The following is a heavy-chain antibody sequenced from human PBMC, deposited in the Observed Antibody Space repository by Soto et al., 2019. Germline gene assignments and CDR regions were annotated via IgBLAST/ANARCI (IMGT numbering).Heavy chain of an antibody. CDR1: GVSVSGYY. Sequence: SETLSLTCTVSGVSVSGYYWTWIRQSPGKGLEWIGYMYYGGTTNYNPPLKSRVTISIDTSKNQFSLRLSSVTAADTAVYYCARYVRALDYWGQGTLVTVSS. J-gene: IGHJ4*02. CDR3: ARYVRALDY. V-gene: IGHV4-59*08. CDR2: MYYGGTT. D-gene: IGHD3-16*01.